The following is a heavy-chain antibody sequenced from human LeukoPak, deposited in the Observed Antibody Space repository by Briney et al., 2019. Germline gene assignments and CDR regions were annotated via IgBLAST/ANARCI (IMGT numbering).Heavy chain of an antibody. CDR2: IYYSGST. V-gene: IGHV4-39*01. CDR3: ARHLTIFGVVIP. Sequence: SETRSLTCTVSGGSISSSSYYWGWIRQPPGKGLEWIGSIYYSGSTYYNPSLKSRVTISVDTSKNQFSLKLSSVTAADTAVYYCARHLTIFGVVIPWGQGTLVTVSS. CDR1: GGSISSSSYY. D-gene: IGHD3-3*01. J-gene: IGHJ5*02.